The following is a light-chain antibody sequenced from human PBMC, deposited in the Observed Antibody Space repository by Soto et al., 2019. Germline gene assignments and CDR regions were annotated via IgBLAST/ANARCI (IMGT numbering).Light chain of an antibody. CDR3: QQRSNWPRLFT. Sequence: EIVLTQSPATLSLSPGERATLSCRASQSVSSYLAWYQQKPGQAPRLLIYDASNRAAGIPARFSGSGSGTDFTLTISSLEPEDFAVYYCQQRSNWPRLFTFGPGTKVEIK. V-gene: IGKV3-11*01. CDR2: DAS. J-gene: IGKJ3*01. CDR1: QSVSSY.